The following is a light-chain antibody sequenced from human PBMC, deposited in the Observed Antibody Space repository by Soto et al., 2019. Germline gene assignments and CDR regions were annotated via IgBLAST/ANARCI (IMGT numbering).Light chain of an antibody. CDR3: QQYYTTPPT. Sequence: DIVMTQSPDSLAVSLGERAAINCKSSQSVLSSSNNKNCLAWYQQKPGQPPKLLICWASTRESGVPARFSGSGSGTDFTLTISSLQAEDVAVYYCQQYYTTPPTFGGGTKVDIK. CDR2: WAS. CDR1: QSVLSSSNNKNC. J-gene: IGKJ4*01. V-gene: IGKV4-1*01.